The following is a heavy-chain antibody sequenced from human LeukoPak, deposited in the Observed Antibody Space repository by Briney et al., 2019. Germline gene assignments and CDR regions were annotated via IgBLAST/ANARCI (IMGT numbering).Heavy chain of an antibody. CDR3: ARENTKNWFDP. Sequence: AGGSLRLSCAASGFTVSSNYMSWVRQAPGKGLEWVSVIYSGGSTYYADSVKGRFTISRHNSKNTLYLQMNSLRAEDTAVYYCARENTKNWFDPWGQGTLVTVSS. CDR1: GFTVSSNY. J-gene: IGHJ5*02. V-gene: IGHV3-53*04. CDR2: IYSGGST. D-gene: IGHD3-3*01.